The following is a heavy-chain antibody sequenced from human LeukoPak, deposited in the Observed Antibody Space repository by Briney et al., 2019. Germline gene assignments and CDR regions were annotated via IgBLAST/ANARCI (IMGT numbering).Heavy chain of an antibody. V-gene: IGHV3-23*01. CDR2: ISGSGGNT. J-gene: IGHJ6*03. D-gene: IGHD6-13*01. CDR1: GFTFSSHA. CDR3: AKAPTASSNYKMDV. Sequence: GGSLRLSCAASGFTFSSHAMTWVRQAPGQGLEWVSTISGSGGNTYYADSVKGRFTISRDNSKNTLSLEMNSLRAEDTAIYYCAKAPTASSNYKMDVWGKGTTVTVSS.